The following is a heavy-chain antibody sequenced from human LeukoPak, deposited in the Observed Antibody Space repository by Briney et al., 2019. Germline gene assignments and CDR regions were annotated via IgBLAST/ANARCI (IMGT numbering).Heavy chain of an antibody. J-gene: IGHJ4*02. CDR3: SRGHYGR. CDR2: IKGKSDGGTT. V-gene: IGHV3-15*01. Sequence: SPGGSLRLSCAASGFPFTYTWMNWVRQAPGKGLEWVGHIKGKSDGGTTEYAAPVKGRFTISRADSKSTLYLQMTSLNTDDTAVYYCSRGHYGRWGQGTLVTVSS. D-gene: IGHD3-10*01. CDR1: GFPFTYTW.